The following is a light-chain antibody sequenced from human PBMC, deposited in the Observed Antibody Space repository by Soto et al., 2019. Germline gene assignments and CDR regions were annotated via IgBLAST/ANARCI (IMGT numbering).Light chain of an antibody. CDR2: WAS. V-gene: IGKV4-1*01. Sequence: DIVMTQSPDSLAVSLGERATINCKSSQSVLYSSNNKNYLAWYQQKPGQPPKLLIYWASTRESGVPDRFSGSGSGKDFTLTISSLQAEDGAVFYCKQYYSTPLTFGGGTKVEIK. CDR1: QSVLYSSNNKNY. J-gene: IGKJ4*01. CDR3: KQYYSTPLT.